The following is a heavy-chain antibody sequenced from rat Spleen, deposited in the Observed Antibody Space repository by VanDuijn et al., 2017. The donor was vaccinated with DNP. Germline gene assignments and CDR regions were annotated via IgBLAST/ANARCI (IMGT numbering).Heavy chain of an antibody. D-gene: IGHD3-1*01. CDR2: ISGGGGNT. V-gene: IGHV5S13*01. CDR1: GFTFSNYG. Sequence: EVQLVESGGDLVQPGRSLKLSCAASGFTFSNYGMHWIRQAPTKGLEWVASISGGGGNTYYQDSVKGRFTISRDNAGSTLYLQMDSLRSEDTATYYCARWPLAYWGQGTLVTVSS. J-gene: IGHJ3*01. CDR3: ARWPLAY.